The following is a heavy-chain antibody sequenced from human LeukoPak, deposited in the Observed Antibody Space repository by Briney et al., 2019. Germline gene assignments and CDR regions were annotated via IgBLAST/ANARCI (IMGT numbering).Heavy chain of an antibody. CDR2: ISGSGGST. Sequence: GSLRLSCAASGFTFSSYAMSWVRQAPGKGLEWVSTISGSGGSTSYADSVKGRFTISRDNSRNTLYLQMKSLRAEDTAVYYCARKYSSSHHGTFDYWGQGTLVTVSP. D-gene: IGHD6-13*01. V-gene: IGHV3-23*01. CDR3: ARKYSSSHHGTFDY. CDR1: GFTFSSYA. J-gene: IGHJ4*02.